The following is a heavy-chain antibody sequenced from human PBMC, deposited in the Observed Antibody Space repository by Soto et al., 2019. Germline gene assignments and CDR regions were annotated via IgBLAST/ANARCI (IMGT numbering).Heavy chain of an antibody. CDR3: ARDENLVRGFPFDS. D-gene: IGHD3-10*01. Sequence: GPLRPSGAASGXTVSSSSMHWVRRARGRGLEWASCITARDTFQEDSVKGPFTISRDNANTTLYQQMSTLRAEDTAVYYCARDENLVRGFPFDSWGPGTLVTVSS. V-gene: IGHV3-21*01. CDR1: GXTVSSSS. J-gene: IGHJ4*02. CDR2: ITARDTFQ.